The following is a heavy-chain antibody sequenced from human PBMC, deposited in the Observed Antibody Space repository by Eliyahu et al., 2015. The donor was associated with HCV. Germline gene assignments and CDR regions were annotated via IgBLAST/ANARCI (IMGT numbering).Heavy chain of an antibody. CDR1: GDTLTDXX. CDR2: LDPDDGER. D-gene: IGHD2-21*02. CDR3: TALRPSQRLRFWFDP. J-gene: IGHJ5*02. Sequence: QVHLVQSGAEVKRPGASVXVSCKVSGDTLTDXXIHWMRQAPGKGLEWVGGLDPDDGERTIPVKFQGRVTMTEDTSTDTAFLELRSLRSDDTAVYYCTALRPSQRLRFWFDPWGQGTLVTVSS. V-gene: IGHV1-24*01.